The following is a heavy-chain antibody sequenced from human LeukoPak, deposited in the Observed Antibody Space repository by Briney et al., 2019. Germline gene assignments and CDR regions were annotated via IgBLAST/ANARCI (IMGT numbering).Heavy chain of an antibody. CDR1: GFTFSSYE. Sequence: GGSLRLSCAASGFTFSSYEMNWVRQAPGKGLEWVSYISGSGSAIYYADSVKGRFTISRDNAKNSLYLQMNSLRAEDTTVYYCARILSSAWGELGYWGQGTLVTVSS. V-gene: IGHV3-48*03. D-gene: IGHD6-19*01. CDR2: ISGSGSAI. J-gene: IGHJ4*02. CDR3: ARILSSAWGELGY.